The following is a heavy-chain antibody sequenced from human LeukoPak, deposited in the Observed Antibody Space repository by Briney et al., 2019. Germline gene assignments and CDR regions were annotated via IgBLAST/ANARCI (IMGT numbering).Heavy chain of an antibody. J-gene: IGHJ4*02. CDR3: ARGVAMVRGVKVGNFDY. V-gene: IGHV1-8*01. D-gene: IGHD3-10*01. CDR1: GYTFTSYD. CDR2: MNPNSGNT. Sequence: ASVKVSCKASGYTFTSYDINWVRQSTGQGLEWMGCMNPNSGNTGYAQKFQGRVTVTRNTSISTAYMELSSLRSEDTAVYYCARGVAMVRGVKVGNFDYWGQGTLVTVSS.